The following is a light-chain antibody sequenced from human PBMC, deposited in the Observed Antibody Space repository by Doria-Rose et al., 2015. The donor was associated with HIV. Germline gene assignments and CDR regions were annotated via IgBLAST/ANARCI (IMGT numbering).Light chain of an antibody. V-gene: IGKV3-20*01. J-gene: IGKJ1*01. CDR1: QSFSSTY. CDR2: DGS. Sequence: TQSPGTLSLSPGERATLSCRASQSFSSTYLAWNEQQPGQAPSLLIYDGSTRATGIPDRFSASGAGTDFTLTITRLEPEDFALYYCHQYGTSWTFGQGTRVEI. CDR3: HQYGTSWT.